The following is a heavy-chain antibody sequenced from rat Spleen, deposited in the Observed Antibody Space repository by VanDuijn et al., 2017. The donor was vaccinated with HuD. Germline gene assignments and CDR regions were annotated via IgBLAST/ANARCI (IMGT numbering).Heavy chain of an antibody. CDR2: IDTDGSRT. CDR1: GSTFIGYG. CDR3: AVAGYGY. V-gene: IGHV5-58*01. J-gene: IGHJ2*01. Sequence: EVQLVETGGGLVQPGSSLKLSGVPSGSTFIGYGSYWFRKAPGKGLEWFSSIDTDGSRTYYPDSVRGRFTISRDNAENTAYLQMNSLWSEDTATYYCAVAGYGYWGQGVVVTVSS. D-gene: IGHD4-3*01.